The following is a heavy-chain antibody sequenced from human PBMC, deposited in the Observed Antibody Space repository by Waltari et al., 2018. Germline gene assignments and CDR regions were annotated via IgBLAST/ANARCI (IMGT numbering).Heavy chain of an antibody. J-gene: IGHJ6*03. CDR3: ARALLDYYDRSGTLNYYYYMDV. V-gene: IGHV3-53*02. D-gene: IGHD3-22*01. Sequence: EVQLVETGGGLIQPGGSLRLSCAASGFTVSSNYMSWVRQAPGKGLEWVSVIYSGGSTYYADSVKGRFTISRDNSKNTLYLQMNSLRAEDTAVYYCARALLDYYDRSGTLNYYYYMDVWGKGTTVTVSS. CDR2: IYSGGST. CDR1: GFTVSSNY.